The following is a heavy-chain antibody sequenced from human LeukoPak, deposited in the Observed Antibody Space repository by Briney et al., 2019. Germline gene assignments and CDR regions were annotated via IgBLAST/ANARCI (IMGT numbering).Heavy chain of an antibody. V-gene: IGHV1-8*01. J-gene: IGHJ5*02. D-gene: IGHD2-15*01. Sequence: ASVKVSCKASGYTFTSYDINWVRQATGQGLEWMGWMNPTSSNTGYAQKFQGRVTMTRNTSISTAYMELSSLRSEDAAVYYCARANIYCSGGSSYSEWFDPWGQGTHVADSS. CDR3: ARANIYCSGGSSYSEWFDP. CDR2: MNPTSSNT. CDR1: GYTFTSYD.